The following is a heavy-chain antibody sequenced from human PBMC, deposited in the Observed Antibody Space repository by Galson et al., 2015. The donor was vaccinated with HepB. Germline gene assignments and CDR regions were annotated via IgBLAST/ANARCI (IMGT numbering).Heavy chain of an antibody. Sequence: CAISGDSVSSNSAAWNWIRQSPSRGLEWLGRTYYRSKWYNDYAVSVKSRITINPDTSKNQFSLQLNSVTPEDTAVYYCAREGMYSSGWYVGYFDYWGQGTLVTVSS. V-gene: IGHV6-1*01. D-gene: IGHD6-19*01. CDR2: TYYRSKWYN. CDR3: AREGMYSSGWYVGYFDY. J-gene: IGHJ4*02. CDR1: GDSVSSNSAA.